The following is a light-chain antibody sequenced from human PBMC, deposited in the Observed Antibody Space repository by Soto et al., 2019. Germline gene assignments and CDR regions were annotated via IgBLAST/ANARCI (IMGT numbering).Light chain of an antibody. V-gene: IGKV3-11*01. CDR2: DAS. J-gene: IGKJ4*01. Sequence: EIVLTQSPAPLSVSPGERATLSCRASQSVSRYVAWYQHKPGQAPRLLVYDASDRAAGVPARFSGSGSGTEFTLTISSLEPEDFAIYYCQQRSNWPLTFGGGNKVDIK. CDR3: QQRSNWPLT. CDR1: QSVSRY.